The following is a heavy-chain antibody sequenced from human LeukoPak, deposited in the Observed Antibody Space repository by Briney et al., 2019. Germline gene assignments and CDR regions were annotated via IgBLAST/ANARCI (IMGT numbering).Heavy chain of an antibody. J-gene: IGHJ5*02. CDR3: ARDRSSSWTRDWFDP. Sequence: PSETLSLTCTVSGGSISCFYWSWIRQPAGKGLEWIGRIYNSASANYNPSLKSRVTMSVDTSKNQFSLKLISVTAADTAVYYCARDRSSSWTRDWFDPWGQATLATVSS. CDR1: GGSISCFY. CDR2: IYNSASA. V-gene: IGHV4-4*07. D-gene: IGHD6-13*01.